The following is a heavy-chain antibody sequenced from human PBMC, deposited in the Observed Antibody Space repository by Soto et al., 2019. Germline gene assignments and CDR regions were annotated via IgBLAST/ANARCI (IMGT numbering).Heavy chain of an antibody. V-gene: IGHV3-23*01. Sequence: DVQLLQSGGNLVQPGGPLGLSCAASGFPFGDLAMSWFRKPPGKGLEWVSAITPRGFTTYYADSVKGRFTISRDNAENTLFLQLNSLRAEDTATYYCAVSNYHGSGSPFDYWGQGALVTVSS. D-gene: IGHD3-10*01. CDR3: AVSNYHGSGSPFDY. CDR1: GFPFGDLA. J-gene: IGHJ4*02. CDR2: ITPRGFTT.